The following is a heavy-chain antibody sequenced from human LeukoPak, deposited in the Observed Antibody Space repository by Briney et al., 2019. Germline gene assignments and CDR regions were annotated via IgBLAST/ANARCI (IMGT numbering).Heavy chain of an antibody. V-gene: IGHV3-48*04. CDR2: ISSSSSII. Sequence: PGGSLRLSCAASGFAFSTYSMNWVRQAPGKGLEWVSFISSSSSIINYVDSVRGRFTISRDNAKNSLYLQMNSLRAEDTAVYYCARDIGGSYTAIDYWGRGTLVTVSS. CDR3: ARDIGGSYTAIDY. CDR1: GFAFSTYS. D-gene: IGHD1-26*01. J-gene: IGHJ4*02.